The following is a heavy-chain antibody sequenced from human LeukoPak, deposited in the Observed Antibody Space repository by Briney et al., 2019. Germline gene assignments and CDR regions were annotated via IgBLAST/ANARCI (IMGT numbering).Heavy chain of an antibody. V-gene: IGHV4-59*11. CDR2: IYYSGST. J-gene: IGHJ5*02. D-gene: IGHD2-2*02. CDR1: GGSISSHY. Sequence: PSETLSLTCTVSGGSISSHYWSWIRQPPGKGLEWIGYIYYSGSTNYNPSLKSRVTISVDTSKNQFSLNLSSVTAADTAVYYCAREVGYCSSTSCYSWFDPWGQGTLVTVSS. CDR3: AREVGYCSSTSCYSWFDP.